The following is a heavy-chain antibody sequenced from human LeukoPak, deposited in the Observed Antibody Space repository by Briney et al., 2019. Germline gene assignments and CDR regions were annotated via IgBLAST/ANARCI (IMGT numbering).Heavy chain of an antibody. Sequence: PGGSLRLSCAASGFTFSSYDIHWVRQAPGKGLEWVAFIRYDGSNKYYADSVKGRFTISRDNSKNTLYLQMNNLRAEDTAVYYCARSYDYVWGNYRYYFDYWGQGTLVTVSS. V-gene: IGHV3-30*02. CDR1: GFTFSSYD. CDR3: ARSYDYVWGNYRYYFDY. D-gene: IGHD3-16*02. CDR2: IRYDGSNK. J-gene: IGHJ4*02.